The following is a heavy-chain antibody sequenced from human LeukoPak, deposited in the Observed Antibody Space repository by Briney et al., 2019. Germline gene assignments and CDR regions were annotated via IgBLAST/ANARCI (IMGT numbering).Heavy chain of an antibody. J-gene: IGHJ6*03. Sequence: PSETLSLTCTVSGGSISSHYWSWIRQPPGKGLEWIGYIYTSGSTNYNPSLKSRVTISVDTSKNQFSLKLNSVTAADTAVYYCARSYCSGGSCYSNYYYMDVWGKGTTVTVSS. V-gene: IGHV4-4*09. CDR2: IYTSGST. D-gene: IGHD2-15*01. CDR1: GGSISSHY. CDR3: ARSYCSGGSCYSNYYYMDV.